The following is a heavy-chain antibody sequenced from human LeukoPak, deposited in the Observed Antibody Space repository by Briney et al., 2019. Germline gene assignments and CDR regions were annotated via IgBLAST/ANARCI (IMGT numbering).Heavy chain of an antibody. CDR3: ASLRAGYSSSGGYYYYYMDV. CDR1: GGSISSGSYY. V-gene: IGHV4-61*02. Sequence: SETLSLTCTVSGGSISSGSYYWSWSRQPAGKGLEWIGRIYTSGSTNYNPSLKSRVTISVDTSKNQFSLNLSSVTAADTAVYYCASLRAGYSSSGGYYYYYMDVWGKGTTVTVSS. D-gene: IGHD6-13*01. J-gene: IGHJ6*03. CDR2: IYTSGST.